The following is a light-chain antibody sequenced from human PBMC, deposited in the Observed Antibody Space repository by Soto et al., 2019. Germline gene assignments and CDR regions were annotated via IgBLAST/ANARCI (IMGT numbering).Light chain of an antibody. V-gene: IGKV3-15*01. CDR3: QQYNNWPPVT. CDR2: GAS. J-gene: IGKJ4*01. CDR1: QSVSSN. Sequence: IVMTQSPATLSVSPGERATLSCRASQSVSSNLAWYQQKPGQAPRLLIYGASTRATGIPARFSGSGSVTEFTLTISSLQSEDFVVYYCQQYNNWPPVTFGGGTKVEIK.